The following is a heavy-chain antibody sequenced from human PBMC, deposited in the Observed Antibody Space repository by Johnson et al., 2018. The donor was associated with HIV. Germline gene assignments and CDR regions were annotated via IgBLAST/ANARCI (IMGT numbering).Heavy chain of an antibody. Sequence: VQLVESGGGLVQPGGSLRLSCAASGFTFSSYAMSWVRQAPGKGLEWVSAISGSAISTYYADSVKGRFTISRDNSRNTLYLQMNSLRAEDTAVYYCASQVRGLRLGVDAFDIWGQGTMVTVSS. CDR1: GFTFSSYA. V-gene: IGHV3-23*04. J-gene: IGHJ3*02. CDR2: ISGSAIST. D-gene: IGHD5-12*01. CDR3: ASQVRGLRLGVDAFDI.